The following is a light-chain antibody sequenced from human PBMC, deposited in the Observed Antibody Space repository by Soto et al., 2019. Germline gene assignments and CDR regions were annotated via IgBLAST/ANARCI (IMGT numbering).Light chain of an antibody. Sequence: QSALTQPASVSESPGQSITISCTGTNNDVGAFNYVSWYQHHPGNAPKLMIYEVSNRPSGVSNRFSGSKSGNTASLTISGLQAEDEAIYYCSSYTPTATWVFGGGTKLTVL. CDR3: SSYTPTATWV. V-gene: IGLV2-14*01. J-gene: IGLJ3*02. CDR2: EVS. CDR1: NNDVGAFNY.